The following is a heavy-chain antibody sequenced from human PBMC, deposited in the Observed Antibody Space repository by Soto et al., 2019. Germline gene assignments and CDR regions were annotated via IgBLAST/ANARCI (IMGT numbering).Heavy chain of an antibody. CDR3: ARRGDGYNYYYSGMDV. V-gene: IGHV4-39*01. CDR1: GGSISSSSYY. J-gene: IGHJ6*02. D-gene: IGHD5-12*01. Sequence: SETLSLTCTVSGGSISSSSYYWSWIRQPPGKGLEWIGSIYYSGSTYYNPSLKSRVTISVDTSKNQFSLKLSSVTAADTAVYYCARRGDGYNYYYSGMDVWGQGTTVTVS. CDR2: IYYSGST.